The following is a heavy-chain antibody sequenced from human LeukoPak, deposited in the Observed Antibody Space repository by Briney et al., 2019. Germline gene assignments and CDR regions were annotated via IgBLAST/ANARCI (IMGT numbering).Heavy chain of an antibody. CDR2: IIPIFGTA. Sequence: SVKVSCKASGGTFSSYAISWVRQAPGQGLEWMGGIIPIFGTANYAQKFQGRVTITADESTSTAYMELSSLRSEDAAVYYCARSFGNYDSSGYYYEYFDYWGQGTLVTVSS. D-gene: IGHD3-22*01. CDR1: GGTFSSYA. V-gene: IGHV1-69*13. J-gene: IGHJ4*02. CDR3: ARSFGNYDSSGYYYEYFDY.